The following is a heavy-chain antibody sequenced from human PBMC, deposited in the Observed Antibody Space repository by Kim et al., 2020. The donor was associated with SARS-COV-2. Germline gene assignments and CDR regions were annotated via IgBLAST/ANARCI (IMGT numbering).Heavy chain of an antibody. Sequence: SETLSLTCTVSGGSISSYYWSWIRQPPGKGLEWIGNIYYSWSTNYNHALRSRITISVYTSKNQFSLKLSSVTAADTAVYYCARAGGLGTPKVDWFDPWGQGTLVTVSS. CDR2: IYYSWST. CDR1: GGSISSYY. V-gene: IGHV4-59*13. CDR3: ARAGGLGTPKVDWFDP. D-gene: IGHD7-27*01. J-gene: IGHJ5*02.